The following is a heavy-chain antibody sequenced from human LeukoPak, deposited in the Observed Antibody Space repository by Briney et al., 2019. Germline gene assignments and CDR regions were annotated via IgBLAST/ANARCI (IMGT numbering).Heavy chain of an antibody. V-gene: IGHV3-23*01. D-gene: IGHD1-26*01. CDR1: GFSFSSYV. J-gene: IGHJ4*02. Sequence: GGSLRLSCAASGFSFSSYVMSWVRQAPGKGLEWVSAVSGSGGSTYSADSVKGRFTISRDNSKNMVYLQTSSLRAEDTAVYYCARAGSWSSRSYFDYWGQGILVSVSS. CDR2: VSGSGGST. CDR3: ARAGSWSSRSYFDY.